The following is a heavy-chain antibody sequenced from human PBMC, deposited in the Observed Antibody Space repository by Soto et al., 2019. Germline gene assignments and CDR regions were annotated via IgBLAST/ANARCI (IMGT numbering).Heavy chain of an antibody. CDR3: ARVKPFWSGYYVPYYYYGMDV. V-gene: IGHV5-51*01. CDR2: IYPGDSDT. D-gene: IGHD3-3*01. CDR1: GYSFTSYW. Sequence: GESLKISGKGSGYSFTSYWIGWVRQMPGKGLEWMGIIYPGDSDTRYSPSFQGQVTISADKSISTAYLQWSSLKASDTAMYYCARVKPFWSGYYVPYYYYGMDVWGQGTTVTGS. J-gene: IGHJ6*02.